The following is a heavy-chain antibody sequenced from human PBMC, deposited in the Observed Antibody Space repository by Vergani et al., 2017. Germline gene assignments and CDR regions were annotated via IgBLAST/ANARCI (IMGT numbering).Heavy chain of an antibody. J-gene: IGHJ5*02. Sequence: VQLVESGGGVVQPGRSLRLSCAASGFTFSSYSMNWVRQAPGKGLEWVSSISSSSSYIYYADSVKGRFTISRDNAKNSLYLQMNSLRAEDTAVYYCARDSYYGDNWFDPWGQGTLVTVSS. V-gene: IGHV3-21*01. D-gene: IGHD4-17*01. CDR1: GFTFSSYS. CDR3: ARDSYYGDNWFDP. CDR2: ISSSSSYI.